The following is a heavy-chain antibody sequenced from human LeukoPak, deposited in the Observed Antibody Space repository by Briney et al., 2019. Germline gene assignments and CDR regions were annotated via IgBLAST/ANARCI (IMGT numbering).Heavy chain of an antibody. CDR3: ARTRGYSDYELDY. V-gene: IGHV1-2*02. CDR2: INPKSGGT. CDR1: GYTFTRYY. D-gene: IGHD5-12*01. J-gene: IGHJ4*02. Sequence: ASVKVSCKASGYTFTRYYMHWVRQAPGQGLEWMGWINPKSGGTNYAQKFQGRVTMARDTSNSTAYMDLSSLRSEDTAVYYCARTRGYSDYELDYWGQGTLVTVSS.